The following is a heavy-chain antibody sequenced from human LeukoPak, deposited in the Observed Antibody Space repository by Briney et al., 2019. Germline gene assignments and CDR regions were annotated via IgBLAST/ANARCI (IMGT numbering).Heavy chain of an antibody. CDR3: ARRLIVGATLAAFDI. CDR1: GYSFTSYW. CDR2: IYPGDSDT. Sequence: GESLKISCKGSGYSFTSYWIGWVRQMPGKGLEWMGIIYPGDSDTRYSPSFQGQVTISADKSISTAYLQWSSLKASDTAMYYCARRLIVGATLAAFDIWGQGTMVTVSS. J-gene: IGHJ3*02. V-gene: IGHV5-51*01. D-gene: IGHD1-26*01.